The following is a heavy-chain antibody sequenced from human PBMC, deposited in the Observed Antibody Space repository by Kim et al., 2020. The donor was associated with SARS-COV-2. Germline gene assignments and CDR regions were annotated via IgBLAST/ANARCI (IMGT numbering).Heavy chain of an antibody. J-gene: IGHJ6*02. V-gene: IGHV3-30*04. Sequence: GGSLRLSCEVSGLTFRIASLHWVRQAPGKGLEWLAAVSSDGETQFSADSVKGRFTTSRDNSRSTVYLQMDSLTAEDTAVYYCARDRRVLVAGIPRSSFGLDVWGQGTTVIVSS. D-gene: IGHD6-19*01. CDR3: ARDRRVLVAGIPRSSFGLDV. CDR1: GLTFRIAS. CDR2: VSSDGETQ.